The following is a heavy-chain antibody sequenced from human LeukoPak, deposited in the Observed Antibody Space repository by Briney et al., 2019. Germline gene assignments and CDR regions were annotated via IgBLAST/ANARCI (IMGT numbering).Heavy chain of an antibody. D-gene: IGHD6-13*01. Sequence: GGSLRLSCAASGFTFSSYWMSWVRQAPGKGLEWVANIKQDGSEKYYVDSVKGRFTISRDNAKNSLYLQMNSLRAEDTAVYYCARGADSSSWNPGAFDIWGQGTMVTVSS. CDR2: IKQDGSEK. CDR3: ARGADSSSWNPGAFDI. J-gene: IGHJ3*02. CDR1: GFTFSSYW. V-gene: IGHV3-7*04.